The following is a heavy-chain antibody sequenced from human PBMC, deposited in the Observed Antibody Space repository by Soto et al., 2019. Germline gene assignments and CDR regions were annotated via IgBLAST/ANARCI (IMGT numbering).Heavy chain of an antibody. CDR2: IIPVCGTA. CDR1: RVAFSKFI. J-gene: IGHJ6*02. CDR3: AKVRYSSPMGYYYGMDV. Sequence: QAQLEQSGGEVKKPGSSVKVSCKASRVAFSKFIVTWVRQAPGLGLEWVGGIIPVCGTANYAQKFQGRVTITADESTSTSYMEVNNLRSEDTAVYYCAKVRYSSPMGYYYGMDVWGQGTTVTVSS. D-gene: IGHD2-2*01. V-gene: IGHV1-69*01.